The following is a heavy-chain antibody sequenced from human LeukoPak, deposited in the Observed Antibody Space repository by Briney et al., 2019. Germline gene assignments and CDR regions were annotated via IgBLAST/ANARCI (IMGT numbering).Heavy chain of an antibody. CDR2: ISGSGGST. D-gene: IGHD3-10*01. CDR1: GFTFSSYA. V-gene: IGHV3-23*01. Sequence: PGGSLRLSCAASGFTFSSYAMSWVRQAPGKGLEWVSAISGSGGSTYYADSVKGRFTISRDNSKNTLYLQMNSLRAEDTAVYYCAKEKMVRGVIRLKQAYYMDVWGKGTTVTVSS. CDR3: AKEKMVRGVIRLKQAYYMDV. J-gene: IGHJ6*03.